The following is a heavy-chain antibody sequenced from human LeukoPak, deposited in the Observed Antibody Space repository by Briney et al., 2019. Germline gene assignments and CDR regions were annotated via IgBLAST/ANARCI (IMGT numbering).Heavy chain of an antibody. CDR2: IYYSGST. CDR3: ARLRGAGATTGYYYYYMDV. Sequence: KPSETLSLTCTVSGGSISSYYWSWIRQPPGKGLEWIGYIYYSGSTNYNPSLKSRVTISIDKSRTQFSVNLSSVTAADTAVYYCARLRGAGATTGYYYYYMDVWGNGTTVTVSS. J-gene: IGHJ6*03. V-gene: IGHV4-59*01. D-gene: IGHD1-26*01. CDR1: GGSISSYY.